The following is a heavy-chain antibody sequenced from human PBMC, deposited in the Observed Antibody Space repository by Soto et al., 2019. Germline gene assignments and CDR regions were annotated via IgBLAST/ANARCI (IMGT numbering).Heavy chain of an antibody. CDR1: GASISRGGYS. V-gene: IGHV4-30-4*07. CDR2: IYYSGNT. CDR3: ARDKITGLFDY. Sequence: SETLSLTCAVSGASISRGGYSWSWIRQPPGKGLEWIGYIYYSGNTDYNPSLKSRLTISVDMSKNQFSLKLSSVTAADTAVYYCARDKITGLFDYWGQGTLVTVS. J-gene: IGHJ4*02. D-gene: IGHD2-8*02.